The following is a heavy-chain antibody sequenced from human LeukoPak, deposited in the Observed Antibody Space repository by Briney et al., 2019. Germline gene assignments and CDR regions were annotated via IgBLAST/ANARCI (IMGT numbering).Heavy chain of an antibody. CDR2: ISPNSGGT. CDR1: GYTFTGYY. V-gene: IGHV1-2*02. J-gene: IGHJ6*03. CDR3: ARDPAAAGTLYYYYMDV. Sequence: ASVKVSCKASGYTFTGYYMRWVRQAPGQGLEWMGWISPNSGGTNYAQKFQGRVTMTRDTSISTAYMELSRLRSDDTAVYYCARDPAAAGTLYYYYMDVWGKGTTVTVSS. D-gene: IGHD6-13*01.